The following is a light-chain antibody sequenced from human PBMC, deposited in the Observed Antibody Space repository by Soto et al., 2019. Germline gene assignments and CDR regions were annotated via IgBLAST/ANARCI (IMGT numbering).Light chain of an antibody. CDR1: SSDVGGYNY. CDR3: SSYTSSSTLNV. Sequence: QSALTQPASVSGSPGQSITISCTGTSSDVGGYNYVSWYQQHPGKAPKFMIYDVSTRPSGVSNRFSGSKSGNTASLTISGLQAEDEADYYCSSYTSSSTLNVFGTGTKLTVL. J-gene: IGLJ1*01. V-gene: IGLV2-14*01. CDR2: DVS.